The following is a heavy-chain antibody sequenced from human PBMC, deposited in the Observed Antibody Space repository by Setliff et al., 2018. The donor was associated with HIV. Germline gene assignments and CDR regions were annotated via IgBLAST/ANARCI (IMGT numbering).Heavy chain of an antibody. CDR3: ARVRPLGYCSTGACFPITFDY. Sequence: PGGSLRLSCAASGFTFSTFSMSWVRQAPGKGLEWVSSITSRSADIYYADSVRGRFTISRDNARNSLVLQMNSLRADDTAVYYCARVRPLGYCSTGACFPITFDYWGQGTLVTVSS. V-gene: IGHV3-21*01. CDR2: ITSRSADI. D-gene: IGHD2-15*01. CDR1: GFTFSTFS. J-gene: IGHJ4*02.